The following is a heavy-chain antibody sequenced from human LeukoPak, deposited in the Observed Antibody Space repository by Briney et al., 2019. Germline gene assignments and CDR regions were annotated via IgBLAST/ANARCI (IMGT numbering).Heavy chain of an antibody. CDR2: IYYSGST. CDR3: ARHNVEVVSFDY. CDR1: GGSISSSSYY. V-gene: IGHV4-39*01. D-gene: IGHD2-15*01. Sequence: PSETLSLTCTVSGGSISSSSYYWGWVRQPPGKGLEWIGSIYYSGSTYYNPAGKSQFTISVDTSKNQFSLKLSSVTAADTAVYYCARHNVEVVSFDYWGQGTLVTVSS. J-gene: IGHJ4*02.